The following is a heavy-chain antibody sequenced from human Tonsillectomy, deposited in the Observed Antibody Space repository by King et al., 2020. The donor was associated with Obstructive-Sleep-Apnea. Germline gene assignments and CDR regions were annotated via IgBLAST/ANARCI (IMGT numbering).Heavy chain of an antibody. V-gene: IGHV5-10-1*01. CDR1: GYSFSSYY. CDR3: AKEYSSSWSDDY. D-gene: IGHD6-13*01. J-gene: IGHJ4*02. CDR2: IDPSDSDT. Sequence: QPVQSGAEVKKPGESLRISCQGSGYSFSSYYITWVRQMPGKGLEWMGRIDPSDSDTNYSPSFQGHVTISVDKSINTAYLQWSSLKASDTAMYYCAKEYSSSWSDDYWGQGTLVTVSS.